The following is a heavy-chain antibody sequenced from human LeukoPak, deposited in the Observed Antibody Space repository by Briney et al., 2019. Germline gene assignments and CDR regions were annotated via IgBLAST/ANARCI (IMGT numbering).Heavy chain of an antibody. D-gene: IGHD2-15*01. CDR2: IYYSGST. J-gene: IGHJ4*02. V-gene: IGHV4-61*08. CDR1: GGSISSGGYY. Sequence: SQTLSLTCTVSGGSISSGGYYWSWIRQHPGKGLEWIGYIYYSGSTNYNPSLKSRVTISVDTSKNQFSLKLSSVTAADTAVYYCARGGRSGGDVWGQGTLVTVSS. CDR3: ARGGRSGGDV.